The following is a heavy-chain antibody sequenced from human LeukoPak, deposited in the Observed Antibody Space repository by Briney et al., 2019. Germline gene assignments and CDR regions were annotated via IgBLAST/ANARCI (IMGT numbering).Heavy chain of an antibody. V-gene: IGHV3-48*03. Sequence: PEGSLRLACAASGFPFSTYEMNWVRQAPGKGLEWVSYISSSGSIIYYADSVKGRFTISRDNAKNSLYLQMNSLRAEDTALYYCARDWVRGPVFDYWGQGTLVTVSS. D-gene: IGHD3-10*01. CDR2: ISSSGSII. CDR1: GFPFSTYE. CDR3: ARDWVRGPVFDY. J-gene: IGHJ4*02.